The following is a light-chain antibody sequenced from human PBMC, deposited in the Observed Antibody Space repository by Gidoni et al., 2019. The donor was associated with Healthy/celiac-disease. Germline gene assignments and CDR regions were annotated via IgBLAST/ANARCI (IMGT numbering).Light chain of an antibody. CDR2: DAS. J-gene: IGKJ4*01. V-gene: IGKV1-33*01. CDR3: QQYDNLPST. CDR1: RDTSNY. Sequence: IQMTLSPSSLSASVGDRVTITCLPNRDTSNYLNWYQQKPGKAPKLLIYDASNLETGVPSRFSGSGSGTDFTFTISSLQPEDIATYYCQQYDNLPSTFGGGTKVEIK.